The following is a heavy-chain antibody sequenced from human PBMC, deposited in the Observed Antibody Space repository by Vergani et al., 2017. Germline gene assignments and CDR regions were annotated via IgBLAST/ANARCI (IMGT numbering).Heavy chain of an antibody. CDR3: ARVATIGWFDP. CDR2: ISSSSSTI. D-gene: IGHD5-12*01. CDR1: GFTLSSYS. J-gene: IGHJ5*02. V-gene: IGHV3-48*01. Sequence: EVQLVESGGGLVQPGGSLRLSCAASGFTLSSYSMNWVRQAPGKGLEWVSYISSSSSTIYYADSVKGRFTISRDNAKNSLYLQMNSLRAEDTAVYYCARVATIGWFDPWGQGTLVTVSS.